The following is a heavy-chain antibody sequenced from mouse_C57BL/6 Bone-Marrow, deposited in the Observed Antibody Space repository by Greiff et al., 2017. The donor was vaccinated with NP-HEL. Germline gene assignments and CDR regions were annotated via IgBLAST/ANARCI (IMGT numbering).Heavy chain of an antibody. CDR2: IHPNSGST. J-gene: IGHJ1*03. CDR1: GYTFTSYW. V-gene: IGHV1-64*01. D-gene: IGHD1-1*01. Sequence: QVQLKQPGAELVKPGASVKLSCKASGYTFTSYWMHWVKQRPGQGLEWIGMIHPNSGSTNYNEKFKSKATLTVDKSSSTAYMQLSSLTSEDSAVYYGERYNYGSSYWYFEGWGTGTTVTAAS. CDR3: ERYNYGSSYWYFEG.